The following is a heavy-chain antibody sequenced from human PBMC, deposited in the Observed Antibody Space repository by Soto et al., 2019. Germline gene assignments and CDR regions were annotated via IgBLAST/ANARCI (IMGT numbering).Heavy chain of an antibody. CDR2: ISGSGGST. J-gene: IGHJ6*02. D-gene: IGHD3-3*01. CDR1: GFTFISYA. CDR3: AKDNGRFYYGMDV. Sequence: GGSLILSCAASGFTFISYAMRWVRQSPGKGLEWVSAISGSGGSTYYADSVKGRFTISRDNSKNTLYLQMNSLRAEDTAVYYCAKDNGRFYYGMDVWGQGTTVTVSS. V-gene: IGHV3-23*01.